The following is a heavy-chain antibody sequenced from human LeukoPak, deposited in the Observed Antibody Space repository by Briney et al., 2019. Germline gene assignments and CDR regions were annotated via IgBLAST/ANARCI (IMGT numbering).Heavy chain of an antibody. V-gene: IGHV1-8*03. CDR3: ARLKITIFGVVIIMGAFDI. J-gene: IGHJ3*02. Sequence: ASVKVSCKASGYTFTSYDINWVRQATGQGLEWMGWMNPNSGNTGYAQKFQGRVTITRNTSISTAYMELSSLRSEDTAVYYCARLKITIFGVVIIMGAFDIWGQGTMVTVSS. CDR1: GYTFTSYD. D-gene: IGHD3-3*01. CDR2: MNPNSGNT.